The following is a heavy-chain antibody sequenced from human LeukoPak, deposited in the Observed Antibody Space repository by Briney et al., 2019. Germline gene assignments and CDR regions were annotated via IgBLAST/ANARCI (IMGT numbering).Heavy chain of an antibody. J-gene: IGHJ5*02. CDR3: ARCLQYPGDPFDP. Sequence: PSQTLSLTCTVSGGSISSGGYYWSWIRQHPGKGLEWIGYIYYSGSTYYNPSLKSRVTISVDTSKNQFSLKLSSVTAADTAVYYCARCLQYPGDPFDPWGQGTLVTVSS. CDR2: IYYSGST. V-gene: IGHV4-31*03. D-gene: IGHD2-2*01. CDR1: GGSISSGGYY.